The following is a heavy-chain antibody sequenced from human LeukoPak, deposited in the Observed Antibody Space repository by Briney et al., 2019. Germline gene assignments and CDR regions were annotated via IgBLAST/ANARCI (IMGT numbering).Heavy chain of an antibody. CDR2: IYHTGTT. J-gene: IGHJ4*02. V-gene: IGHV4-39*01. CDR1: GGSISRTGYY. D-gene: IGHD3-9*01. CDR3: ATELRYFDWLFPNYFDS. Sequence: SETLSLTCTVSGGSISRTGYYWSWIRQPPGKGLEWIGSIYHTGTTYYSSSLKSRVTISVDTSKNQFSLKLTSVTAADTAVYFCATELRYFDWLFPNYFDSWGQGTLVTVSS.